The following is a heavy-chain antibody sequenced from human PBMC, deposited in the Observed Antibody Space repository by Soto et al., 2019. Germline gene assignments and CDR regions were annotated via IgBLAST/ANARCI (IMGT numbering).Heavy chain of an antibody. V-gene: IGHV3-15*01. Sequence: GGSLRLSCAASGFTFSNAWMSWVRQAPGKGLEWVGRIKSKTDGGTTDYAAPVKGRFTISRDDSKNTLYLQMNSLKTEDTAVYYCTAFGVSSSSEYYYYYYMDVWGKGTTVTVSS. CDR1: GFTFSNAW. D-gene: IGHD6-6*01. CDR3: TAFGVSSSSEYYYYYYMDV. CDR2: IKSKTDGGTT. J-gene: IGHJ6*03.